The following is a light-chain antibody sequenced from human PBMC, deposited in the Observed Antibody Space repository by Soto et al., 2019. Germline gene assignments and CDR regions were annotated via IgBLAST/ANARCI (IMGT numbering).Light chain of an antibody. CDR3: QQYYSAPWT. CDR2: WAS. V-gene: IGKV4-1*01. CDR1: QSVLLTSNNRNY. J-gene: IGKJ1*01. Sequence: DIVMTQSPDSLSVSLGERATINFNSSQSVLLTSNNRNYLTWYQQKPGQSPKLLIYWASTRESGVPDRFSGSGSGTDFTLTISSLQAEDVAVYYCQQYYSAPWTFGQGTKVDIK.